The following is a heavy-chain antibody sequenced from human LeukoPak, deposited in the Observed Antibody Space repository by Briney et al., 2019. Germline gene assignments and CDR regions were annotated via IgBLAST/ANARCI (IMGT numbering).Heavy chain of an antibody. V-gene: IGHV1-46*01. CDR1: GYTFTSYY. CDR3: ARGRDYVWGSYRRTYYFDY. Sequence: ASVKVSCKASGYTFTSYYMHWVRQAPGQGLEWMGLINPSGGSTSYAQKFQGRVTMTRDTSTSTVYMELSSLRSEDTAVYYCARGRDYVWGSYRRTYYFDYWGQGTLVTVSS. J-gene: IGHJ4*02. D-gene: IGHD3-16*02. CDR2: INPSGGST.